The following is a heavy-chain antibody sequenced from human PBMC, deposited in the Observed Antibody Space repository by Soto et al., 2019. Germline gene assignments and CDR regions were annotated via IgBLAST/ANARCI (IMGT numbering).Heavy chain of an antibody. J-gene: IGHJ3*01. CDR1: GFALSSYS. CDR2: TFNYAGRL. CDR3: AREEGYCGGGYSFRSAFDL. V-gene: IGHV3-21*01. Sequence: EVQLVESGGRLVKPGGSLRLSCAVSGFALSSYSIAWVRQAPGKGREWVSFTFNYAGRLYYADSVKGRFAISRDDAKTSVYLQMNSLRPEDRAVYYCAREEGYCGGGYSFRSAFDLWGQGTVVTVSS. D-gene: IGHD2-15*01.